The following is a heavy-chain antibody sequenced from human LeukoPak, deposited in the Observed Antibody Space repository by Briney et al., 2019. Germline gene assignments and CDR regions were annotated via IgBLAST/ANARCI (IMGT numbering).Heavy chain of an antibody. D-gene: IGHD1-26*01. CDR2: ISGSGSTI. CDR3: ARGGGSYPFDY. J-gene: IGHJ4*02. Sequence: PGGSLRLSCAASGFTFSSYEVNWVRQAPGKGLEWVSYISGSGSTIYYADSVKGRFTISRDNAKNSLYPQMNSLRAEDTAVYYCARGGGSYPFDYWGQGTLVTVSS. V-gene: IGHV3-48*03. CDR1: GFTFSSYE.